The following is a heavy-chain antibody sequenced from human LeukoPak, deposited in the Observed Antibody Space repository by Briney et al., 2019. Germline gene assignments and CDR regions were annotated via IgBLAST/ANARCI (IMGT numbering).Heavy chain of an antibody. CDR3: AKGYTYYYDSSGYYRGAFDY. CDR1: GFTFSSYG. V-gene: IGHV3-23*01. D-gene: IGHD3-22*01. Sequence: GGSLRLSCAASGFTFSSYGMSWVRQAPGKGLEWVSAISGSGGSTYYADSVKGRFTISRDNSKNTLYLQMNSLRAEDTAVYYCAKGYTYYYDSSGYYRGAFDYWGQGTLVTVSS. J-gene: IGHJ4*02. CDR2: ISGSGGST.